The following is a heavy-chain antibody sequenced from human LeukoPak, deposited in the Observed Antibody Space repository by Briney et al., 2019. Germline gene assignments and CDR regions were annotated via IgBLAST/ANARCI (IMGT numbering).Heavy chain of an antibody. V-gene: IGHV4-59*12. Sequence: SETLSLTCTVSGGSIKNYYWSWIRQPPGKGLEWIAYINDNGHSGYNPSLESRVTISVDTSKNQFSLKLSSVTAADTAVYYCARLPITIFGVVYQNYFDYWGQGTLVTVSS. CDR2: INDNGHS. CDR3: ARLPITIFGVVYQNYFDY. CDR1: GGSIKNYY. D-gene: IGHD3-3*01. J-gene: IGHJ4*02.